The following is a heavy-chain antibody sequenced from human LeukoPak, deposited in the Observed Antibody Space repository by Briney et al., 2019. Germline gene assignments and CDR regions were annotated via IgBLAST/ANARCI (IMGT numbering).Heavy chain of an antibody. J-gene: IGHJ5*02. D-gene: IGHD3-3*01. CDR3: ARPSFGVFGEGWFDP. Sequence: PSETLSLTCTVSGGSISSSSYYWGWIRQPPGKGLEWIGSIYYSGSTYYNPSLKSRVTISVDTSKNQFSLKLSSVTAADTAVYYCARPSFGVFGEGWFDPWGQGTLVTVSS. CDR1: GGSISSSSYY. V-gene: IGHV4-39*01. CDR2: IYYSGST.